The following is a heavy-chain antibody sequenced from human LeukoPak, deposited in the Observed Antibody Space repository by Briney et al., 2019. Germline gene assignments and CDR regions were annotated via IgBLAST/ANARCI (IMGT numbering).Heavy chain of an antibody. D-gene: IGHD6-6*01. V-gene: IGHV5-51*01. Sequence: GESLKISCRGSEYSFTNYWIGWVRQMPGKGLECMGIVYPGDSDTRYSPSFQGQVTISADKSISTAYLQWSSLKASDTAMYYCARQYSTSSKFDYWGQGTLVTVSS. J-gene: IGHJ4*02. CDR3: ARQYSTSSKFDY. CDR2: VYPGDSDT. CDR1: EYSFTNYW.